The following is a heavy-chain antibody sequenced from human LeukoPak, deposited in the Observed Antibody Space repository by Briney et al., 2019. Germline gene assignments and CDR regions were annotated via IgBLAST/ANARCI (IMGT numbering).Heavy chain of an antibody. V-gene: IGHV4-59*12. D-gene: IGHD2-2*01. CDR3: ARDRPGVVVPAAIDYYYYMDV. J-gene: IGHJ6*03. CDR2: IYYSGST. CDR1: GGSISSYY. Sequence: SETLSLTCTVSGGSISSYYWSWIRQPPGKGLERIGSIYYSGSTYYNPSLKSRVTMSVDTSKNQFSLKLSSVTAADTAVYYCARDRPGVVVPAAIDYYYYMDVWGKGTTVTVSS.